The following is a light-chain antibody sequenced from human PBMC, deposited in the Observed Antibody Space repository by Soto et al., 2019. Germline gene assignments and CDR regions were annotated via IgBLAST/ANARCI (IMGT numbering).Light chain of an antibody. J-gene: IGLJ1*01. CDR2: GAS. CDR3: CSYTSTSARV. CDR1: NRDVGDYNY. Sequence: QSVLTQPTSVSWSPGQSITISCTGTNRDVGDYNYVSWDQQHPGKVPKRMLYGASNRPSGVSDRFSGSKSGNTASLTISGLQAEDESDYYCCSYTSTSARVFGTGTKVTV. V-gene: IGLV2-14*01.